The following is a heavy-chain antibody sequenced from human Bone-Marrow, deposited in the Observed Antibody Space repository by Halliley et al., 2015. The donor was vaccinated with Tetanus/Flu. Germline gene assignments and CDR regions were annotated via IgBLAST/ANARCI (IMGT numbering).Heavy chain of an antibody. CDR2: ISSSSSYT. J-gene: IGHJ6*02. Sequence: YISSSSSYTYYADSVKGRITISRDNAKNSLYLQMNSLRAEDTAVYYCARAGGTAVYYYYAMDVWGQGTTVTVSS. D-gene: IGHD1-7*01. V-gene: IGHV3-11*05. CDR3: ARAGGTAVYYYYAMDV.